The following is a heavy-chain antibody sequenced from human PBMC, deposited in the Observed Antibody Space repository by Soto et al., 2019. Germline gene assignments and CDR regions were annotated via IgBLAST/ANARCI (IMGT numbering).Heavy chain of an antibody. Sequence: QVQLQESGPGLVKPSETLSLTCAVSGGSVSGDDWWSWVRQPPEKGLEWIGEIYQSGTTNYNPSLNSRVTISLYKSKNQLSLKLTSLTAADTAVYYCARGSGWRVDPWGQGTLVTVSS. J-gene: IGHJ5*02. V-gene: IGHV4-4*02. CDR3: ARGSGWRVDP. D-gene: IGHD2-15*01. CDR2: IYQSGTT. CDR1: GGSVSGDDW.